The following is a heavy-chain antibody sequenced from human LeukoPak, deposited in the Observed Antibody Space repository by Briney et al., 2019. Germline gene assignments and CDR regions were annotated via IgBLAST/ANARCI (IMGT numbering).Heavy chain of an antibody. V-gene: IGHV4-39*07. CDR2: IYYSGST. J-gene: IGHJ3*02. CDR1: GGSISSSSYY. CDR3: ARYCSSTSCYTLSAFDI. Sequence: SETLSLTCTVSGGSISSSSYYWGWIRQPPGKGLEWIGSIYYSGSTYYNPSLKSRVTISVDTSKNQFSLKLSSVTAADTAVYYCARYCSSTSCYTLSAFDIWGQGTMVTVSS. D-gene: IGHD2-2*02.